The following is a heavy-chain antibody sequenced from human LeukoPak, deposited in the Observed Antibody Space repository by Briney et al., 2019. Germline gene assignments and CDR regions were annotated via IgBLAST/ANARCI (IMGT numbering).Heavy chain of an antibody. CDR1: GGSISSTSYY. Sequence: SETLSLTCTVSGGSISSTSYYWGWIRQPPGKGLEWIGYIYYSGSTYYNPSLKSRVTISVDTSKNQFSLKLSSVTAADTAVYYCASMTTQYWFDPWGQGTLVTVSS. V-gene: IGHV4-31*03. CDR3: ASMTTQYWFDP. D-gene: IGHD4-11*01. J-gene: IGHJ5*02. CDR2: IYYSGST.